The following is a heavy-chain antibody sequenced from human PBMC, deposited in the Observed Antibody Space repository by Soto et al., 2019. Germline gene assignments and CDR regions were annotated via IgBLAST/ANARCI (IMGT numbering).Heavy chain of an antibody. D-gene: IGHD3-16*01. CDR3: ARGPYAHVWGSSINHAFDI. CDR2: IGTAGDT. Sequence: GGSLRLSCAASGFTFSSYDMHWVRQATGKGLEWVSAIGTAGDTYYPGSVKGRFTISRENAKNPLYLQMNSLRAGDTAVYYCARGPYAHVWGSSINHAFDIWGQGTMVTVSS. CDR1: GFTFSSYD. V-gene: IGHV3-13*01. J-gene: IGHJ3*02.